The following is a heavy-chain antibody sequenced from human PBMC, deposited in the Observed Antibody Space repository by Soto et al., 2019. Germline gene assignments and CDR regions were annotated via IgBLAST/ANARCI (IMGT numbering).Heavy chain of an antibody. Sequence: VQFVQSGAEVKRPGASVKLSCKASGYTFTNYVIHWVRQAPGQGLEWMGLIFGGNGNTAYSQKFQGRATITRDTFASTAYMELGSLTSEDTDVYYCTREDFWGQGTLITVSS. CDR3: TREDF. V-gene: IGHV1-3*01. J-gene: IGHJ4*02. CDR2: IFGGNGNT. CDR1: GYTFTNYV.